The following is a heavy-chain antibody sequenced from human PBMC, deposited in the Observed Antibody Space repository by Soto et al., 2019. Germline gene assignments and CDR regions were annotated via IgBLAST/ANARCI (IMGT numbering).Heavy chain of an antibody. CDR1: GYTFTSYG. Sequence: ASVKVSCKASGYTFTSYGISWVRQAPGQGLEWMGWISAYNGNTNYAQKLQGRVTMTTDTSTSTAYMELRSLRSDDTAVYYCAMELVPSYYYYGMDVWGQGTTVTVSS. J-gene: IGHJ6*02. CDR2: ISAYNGNT. CDR3: AMELVPSYYYYGMDV. D-gene: IGHD6-6*01. V-gene: IGHV1-18*01.